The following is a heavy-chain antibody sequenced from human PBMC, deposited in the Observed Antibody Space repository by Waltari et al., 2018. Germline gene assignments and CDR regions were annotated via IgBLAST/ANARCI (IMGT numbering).Heavy chain of an antibody. CDR1: GFTFSRYA. V-gene: IGHV3-30-3*01. J-gene: IGHJ4*02. CDR2: ISYDGSHK. Sequence: QVQLVESGGGVVQPGRSLRLSCAASGFTFSRYAMHWVRQAPGKGLVWVAVISYDGSHKYYADSVKGRFTISRDSSKNTLFLQMNSLRVEDTAVYYCARDIAYHDSSGYYPYYFDYWGQGALVTVSS. CDR3: ARDIAYHDSSGYYPYYFDY. D-gene: IGHD3-22*01.